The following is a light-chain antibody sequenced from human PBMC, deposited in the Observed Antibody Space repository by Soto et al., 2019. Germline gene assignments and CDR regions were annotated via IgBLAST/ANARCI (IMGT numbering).Light chain of an antibody. Sequence: QSALTQPASVSGSPGQSITISCTGTSSEVGGYNYVSWYQQHPGKAPKLMIYAVTYRPSGVPDRFSGSRSATSASLTITGLQAEDEADYYCQSYDRSLSGSFFGTGTKVTVL. CDR3: QSYDRSLSGSF. J-gene: IGLJ1*01. V-gene: IGLV2-14*01. CDR1: SSEVGGYNY. CDR2: AVT.